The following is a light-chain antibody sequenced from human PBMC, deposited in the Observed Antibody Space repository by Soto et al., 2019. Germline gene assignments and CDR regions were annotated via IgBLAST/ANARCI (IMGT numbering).Light chain of an antibody. CDR3: QEDFTTPPT. CDR2: WAS. CDR1: QSVLYSSNNKDY. Sequence: DIVMTQSPDSLAVSLGERATINCKSSQSVLYSSNNKDYLAWYQQKPGQPPKLLIYWASTRQFGVPDRFSGSGSWADFPLNLSSLEAGDVAIYYCQEDFTTPPTFGQGTKVETK. J-gene: IGKJ1*01. V-gene: IGKV4-1*01.